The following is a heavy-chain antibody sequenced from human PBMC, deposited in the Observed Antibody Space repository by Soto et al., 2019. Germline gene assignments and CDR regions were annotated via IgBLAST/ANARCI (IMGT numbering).Heavy chain of an antibody. CDR3: ARVTYYYDRSGYLYNFDY. CDR1: GGSISTYY. D-gene: IGHD3-22*01. V-gene: IGHV4-59*01. J-gene: IGHJ4*02. CDR2: VYYTGTT. Sequence: TSETLSLTCTVSGGSISTYYWSWIRQPPGKGLEWIGYVYYTGTTNYNPSLESRVTISVDTSKNQFSLKLSSVTAADTAVYYCARVTYYYDRSGYLYNFDYWGQGTLVTVSS.